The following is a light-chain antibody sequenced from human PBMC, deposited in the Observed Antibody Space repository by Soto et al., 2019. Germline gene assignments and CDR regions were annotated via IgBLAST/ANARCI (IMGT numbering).Light chain of an antibody. Sequence: QAVVTQEPSLTVSPGGTVTLTCGSSTGAVTSGHYPYWFQQKPGRAPRTLIYDTSNKHSWTPARFSGSLLGGKGALTLSGAQPEDEAEYYCLLSYSGPRGPRVVFGGGTQLTVL. J-gene: IGLJ2*01. CDR1: TGAVTSGHY. V-gene: IGLV7-46*01. CDR2: DTS. CDR3: LLSYSGPRGPRVV.